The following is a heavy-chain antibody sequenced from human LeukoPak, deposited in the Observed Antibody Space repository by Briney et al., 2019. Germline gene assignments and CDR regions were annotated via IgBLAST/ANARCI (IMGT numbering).Heavy chain of an antibody. CDR1: GGSFSGYY. Sequence: SGTLSLTCAVYGGSFSGYYWSWIRQPPGKGLEWIGEINHSGSTNYNPSLKSRVTISVDTSKNQFSLKLSSVTAADTAVYYCARGRSGSYSGYFDYWGQGTLVTVSS. CDR2: INHSGST. D-gene: IGHD1-26*01. CDR3: ARGRSGSYSGYFDY. J-gene: IGHJ4*02. V-gene: IGHV4-34*01.